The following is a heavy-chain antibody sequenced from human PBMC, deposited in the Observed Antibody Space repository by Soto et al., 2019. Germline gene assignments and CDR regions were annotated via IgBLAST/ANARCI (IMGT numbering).Heavy chain of an antibody. CDR3: ARRRGSNGWFDL. D-gene: IGHD2-8*01. V-gene: IGHV1-8*01. J-gene: IGHJ5*02. Sequence: QVQLVQSGAEVKKPGASVKVSSKAPGYTFINYDINWLRQAPGQGLGWVGWMNPDSGNTGYAQNFQGRVTMTGNTSISSVYMELSSLTSEDTAVYYCARRRGSNGWFDLWGQGTLVTVSS. CDR2: MNPDSGNT. CDR1: GYTFINYD.